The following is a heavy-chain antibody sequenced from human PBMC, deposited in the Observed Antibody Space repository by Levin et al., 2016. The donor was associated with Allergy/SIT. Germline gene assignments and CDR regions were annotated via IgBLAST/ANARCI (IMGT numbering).Heavy chain of an antibody. Sequence: WIRQPPGKGLEWVSYISSSSSYTNYADSVKGRFTISRDNAKNSLYLQMNSLRAEDTAVYYCARDRNKMATKVYYYYYMDVWGKGTTVTVSS. CDR3: ARDRNKMATKVYYYYYMDV. V-gene: IGHV3-11*06. D-gene: IGHD5-24*01. CDR2: ISSSSSYT. J-gene: IGHJ6*03.